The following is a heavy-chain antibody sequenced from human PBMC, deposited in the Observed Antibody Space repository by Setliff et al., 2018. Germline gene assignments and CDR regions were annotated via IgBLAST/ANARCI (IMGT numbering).Heavy chain of an antibody. Sequence: PSETLSLTCAASGGSFSDYYRTWIRQPPGKGLEWIGEINHSGNTKSKPSLKSRVTITVDPSKNQFSLKLNSVTAADTAVYYCARVTGFLYMDVWGKGTTVTVSS. CDR1: GGSFSDYY. CDR2: INHSGNT. V-gene: IGHV4-34*01. D-gene: IGHD3-3*01. CDR3: ARVTGFLYMDV. J-gene: IGHJ6*03.